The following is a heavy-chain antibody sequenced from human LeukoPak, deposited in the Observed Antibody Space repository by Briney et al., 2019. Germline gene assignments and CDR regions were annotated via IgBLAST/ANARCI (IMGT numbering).Heavy chain of an antibody. V-gene: IGHV1-2*02. CDR2: INPNSGGT. Sequence: ASVKVSCKASGYTFTGYYMHWVRQAPGQGLEWMGWINPNSGGTNYAQKFQGRVTMTRDTSISTAYMELSRLRSDDTAVYYCARDPPYYDFWSGYYFWGQGTLVTVSS. D-gene: IGHD3-3*01. J-gene: IGHJ4*02. CDR1: GYTFTGYY. CDR3: ARDPPYYDFWSGYYF.